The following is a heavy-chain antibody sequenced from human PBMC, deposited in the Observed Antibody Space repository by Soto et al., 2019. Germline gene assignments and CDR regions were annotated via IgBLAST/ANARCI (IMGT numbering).Heavy chain of an antibody. Sequence: QVHLVQSGAEVKKPGASVKVSCKASGYTFTSYGITWVRQAPGQGLEWMGWISAHNGNTDYAQKLQGRVIVTRDTPTSTAYMELRSLLSDDTAVYCCARGRYGDYWGQGALVTVSS. D-gene: IGHD1-1*01. V-gene: IGHV1-18*01. CDR2: ISAHNGNT. J-gene: IGHJ4*02. CDR3: ARGRYGDY. CDR1: GYTFTSYG.